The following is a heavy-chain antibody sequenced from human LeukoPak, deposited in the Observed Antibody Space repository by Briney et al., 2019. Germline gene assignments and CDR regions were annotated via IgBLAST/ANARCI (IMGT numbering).Heavy chain of an antibody. Sequence: ASVNVSCKASGYTVTSYGISWVRPAPGQGLAWMGWISAYNGNTNYAQKLQGRVTMTTDTSTSTAYMELRSLRSDDTAVYYCARGNWNDFGDYWGQGTLVTVSS. CDR2: ISAYNGNT. V-gene: IGHV1-18*01. D-gene: IGHD1-1*01. CDR3: ARGNWNDFGDY. J-gene: IGHJ4*02. CDR1: GYTVTSYG.